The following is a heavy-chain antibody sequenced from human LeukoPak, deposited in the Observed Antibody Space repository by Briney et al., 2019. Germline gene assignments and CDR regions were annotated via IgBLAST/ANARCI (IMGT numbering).Heavy chain of an antibody. Sequence: GGSLRLSCAAPGFGFSSHWMHWVRQAPGEGLVWVSRINAGGSGTSYADSVEGRFTISRDNAKDTLYLQMNSLRVEDTAVYYCARGASGYSYGWGQGTLVTVSS. CDR1: GFGFSSHW. J-gene: IGHJ4*02. CDR2: INAGGSGT. D-gene: IGHD5-18*01. V-gene: IGHV3-74*01. CDR3: ARGASGYSYG.